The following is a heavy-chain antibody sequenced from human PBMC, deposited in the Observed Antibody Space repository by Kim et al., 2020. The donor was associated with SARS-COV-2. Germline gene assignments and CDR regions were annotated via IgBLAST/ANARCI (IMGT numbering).Heavy chain of an antibody. CDR2: IYYSGNT. CDR1: GGSISSSSDY. D-gene: IGHD2-15*01. Sequence: SETLSLTCTVSGGSISSSSDYWGWIRQPPGKGLEWIGNIYYSGNTYLNSSLKSRVTISVDTSKNQFSLKLASVTAADTAVYYCARVRGSIYSFYGKDVCGQGTTVTVSS. V-gene: IGHV4-39*01. CDR3: ARVRGSIYSFYGKDV. J-gene: IGHJ6*02.